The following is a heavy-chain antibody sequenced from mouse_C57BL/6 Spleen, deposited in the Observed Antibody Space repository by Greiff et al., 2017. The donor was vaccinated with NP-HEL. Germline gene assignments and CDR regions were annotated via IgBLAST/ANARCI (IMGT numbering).Heavy chain of an antibody. Sequence: VQLQQSGAELVKPGASVKISCKASGYAFSSYWMNWVKQRPGKGLEWIGQIYPGDGDTNYNGKFKGKATLTADKSSSTAYMQLSSLTSEDSAVYFCAGDYDDLAWFAYWGQGTLVTVSA. D-gene: IGHD2-4*01. CDR1: GYAFSSYW. V-gene: IGHV1-80*01. CDR3: AGDYDDLAWFAY. CDR2: IYPGDGDT. J-gene: IGHJ3*01.